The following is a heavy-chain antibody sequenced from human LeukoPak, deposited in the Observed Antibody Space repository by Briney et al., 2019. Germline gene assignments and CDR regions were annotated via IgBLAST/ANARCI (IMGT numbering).Heavy chain of an antibody. J-gene: IGHJ6*03. CDR3: ARARKSITMIVVVKYYYMDV. CDR2: INHSGST. CDR1: GGSFSGYY. Sequence: KTSETLSLTCAVYGGSFSGYYWSWIRQPPGKGLEWIGEINHSGSTNYNPSLKSRVTISVDTSKNQFSLKLSSVTAADTAVYYCARARKSITMIVVVKYYYMDVWGKGTTVTVSS. D-gene: IGHD3-22*01. V-gene: IGHV4-34*01.